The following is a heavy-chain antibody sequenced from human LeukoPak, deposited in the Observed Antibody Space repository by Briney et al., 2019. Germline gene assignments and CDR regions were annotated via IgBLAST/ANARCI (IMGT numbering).Heavy chain of an antibody. V-gene: IGHV3-21*01. CDR1: GFTFNSYS. CDR2: ISSSSSYI. Sequence: GGSLRLSCAASGFTFNSYSMNWVRQAPGKGLEWVSSISSSSSYIYYADSVKGRFTISRDNAKNSLYLQMNSLRAEDTAVYYCARSKVVTAIIGFQHWGQGTLVTVSS. J-gene: IGHJ1*01. D-gene: IGHD2-21*02. CDR3: ARSKVVTAIIGFQH.